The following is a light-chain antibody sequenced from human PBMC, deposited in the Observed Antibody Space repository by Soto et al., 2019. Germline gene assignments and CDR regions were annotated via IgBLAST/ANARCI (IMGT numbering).Light chain of an antibody. CDR1: SSNIGRNF. Sequence: QSVLTQPPSASVTPGQSVTISCSGGSSNIGRNFVYWYQQFPGAAPKLLIYGHNQRPSGVPERFSGSKSGTSASLAISVLRSEDEADYYCAVWDDTLRCHVFGTGTKVTGL. V-gene: IGLV1-47*01. J-gene: IGLJ1*01. CDR2: GHN. CDR3: AVWDDTLRCHV.